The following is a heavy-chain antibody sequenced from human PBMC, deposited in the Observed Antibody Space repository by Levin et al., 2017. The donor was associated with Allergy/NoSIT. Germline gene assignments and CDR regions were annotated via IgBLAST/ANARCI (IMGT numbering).Heavy chain of an antibody. Sequence: GSLRLSCAVYGGSFSGYYWSWIRQPPGKGLEWIGEINHSGSTNYNPSLKSRVTISVDTSKNQFSLKLSSVTAADTAVYYCARGSGNPSYYYYYMDVWGKGTTVTVSS. D-gene: IGHD3-10*01. J-gene: IGHJ6*03. CDR2: INHSGST. CDR1: GGSFSGYY. CDR3: ARGSGNPSYYYYYMDV. V-gene: IGHV4-34*01.